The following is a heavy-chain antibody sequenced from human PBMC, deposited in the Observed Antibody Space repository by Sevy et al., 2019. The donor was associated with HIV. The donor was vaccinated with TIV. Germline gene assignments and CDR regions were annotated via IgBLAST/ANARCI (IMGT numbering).Heavy chain of an antibody. CDR2: INSDSGVT. CDR3: ARLTTKPTSDLYGMDV. CDR1: GYIFTDYY. D-gene: IGHD3-22*01. Sequence: ASVKVSCKASGYIFTDYYIHWVRQAPGQGLEWMAWINSDSGVTNYAQRFQGVVTVTRDRSLNPAYLDLSRLESNDTAIYFCARLTTKPTSDLYGMDVWGQGTTVTVSS. V-gene: IGHV1-2*02. J-gene: IGHJ6*02.